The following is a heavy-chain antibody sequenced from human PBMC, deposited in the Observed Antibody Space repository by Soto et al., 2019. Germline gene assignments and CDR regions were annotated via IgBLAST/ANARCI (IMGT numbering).Heavy chain of an antibody. CDR3: ARSGGGSYYDYYYYGMDV. CDR2: IYYSGST. V-gene: IGHV4-28*01. CDR1: GYSISSSNW. D-gene: IGHD1-26*01. Sequence: PSETLSLTCAVSGYSISSSNWWGWIRQPPGKGLEWIGYIYYSGSTYYNPSLKSRVTMSVDTSKNQFSLKLSSVTAVDTAVYYCARSGGGSYYDYYYYGMDVWGQGTTVTVS. J-gene: IGHJ6*02.